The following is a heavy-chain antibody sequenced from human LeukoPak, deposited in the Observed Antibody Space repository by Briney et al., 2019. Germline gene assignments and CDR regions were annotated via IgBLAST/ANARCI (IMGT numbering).Heavy chain of an antibody. CDR2: INSDGSST. Sequence: GGSLRLSCAASGSGFTFNNYWMHWVRQAPGKGLVWVSRINSDGSSTSYADSVKGRFTISRDNAKNSLYLQMNSLRAEDTAVYYCASRWPTPGDFDYWGQGTLVTVSS. CDR1: GSGFTFNNYW. V-gene: IGHV3-74*01. D-gene: IGHD5-24*01. CDR3: ASRWPTPGDFDY. J-gene: IGHJ4*02.